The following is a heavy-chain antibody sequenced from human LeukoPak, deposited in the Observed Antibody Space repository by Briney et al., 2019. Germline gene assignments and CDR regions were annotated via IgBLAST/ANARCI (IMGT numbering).Heavy chain of an antibody. J-gene: IGHJ4*02. D-gene: IGHD5-18*01. CDR3: ASTSGYSYAKFDY. CDR1: GFTVSIKY. Sequence: GGSLRLSCAASGFTVSIKYMTWVRQTPGKGLEWVSVIYSGGDTFYADSVKGRFTISRDNPKNTLYLHMNSLRAEDTAVYYCASTSGYSYAKFDYWGQGTLVTVSS. CDR2: IYSGGDT. V-gene: IGHV3-53*01.